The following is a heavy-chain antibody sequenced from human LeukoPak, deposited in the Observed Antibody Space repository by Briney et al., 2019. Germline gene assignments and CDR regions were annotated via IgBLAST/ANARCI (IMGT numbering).Heavy chain of an antibody. CDR3: ARDRRITMVRGVINNWFDP. CDR1: GYTFTSYA. V-gene: IGHV1-3*01. Sequence: GASVKVSCKASGYTFTSYAMHWVPQAPGQRLEWMGWINAGNGNTKYSQKFQGRVTITRDTSASTAYMELSSLRSEDTAVYYCARDRRITMVRGVINNWFDPWGQGTLVTVSS. CDR2: INAGNGNT. J-gene: IGHJ5*02. D-gene: IGHD3-10*01.